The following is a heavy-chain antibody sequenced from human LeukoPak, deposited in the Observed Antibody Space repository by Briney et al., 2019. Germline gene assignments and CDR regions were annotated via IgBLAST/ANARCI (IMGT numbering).Heavy chain of an antibody. CDR2: INHSGST. Sequence: SETLSLTCAVYGGSFSGYYWSWIRQPPGKGLEWIGEINHSGSTNYNPSLKSRVTISVDTSKNQFSLKLSSVTAADMAVYYCARGRVATPFDYWGQGTLVTVSS. J-gene: IGHJ4*02. D-gene: IGHD5-12*01. V-gene: IGHV4-34*01. CDR3: ARGRVATPFDY. CDR1: GGSFSGYY.